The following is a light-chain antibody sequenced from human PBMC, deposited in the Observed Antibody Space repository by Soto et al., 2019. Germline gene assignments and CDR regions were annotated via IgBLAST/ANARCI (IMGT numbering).Light chain of an antibody. Sequence: EIVMTQSPPTLAVSPGERATLSCRASQSVGSKLAWYQQKPGQAPRLLVYGASTRATGIPARFSGSGSGTQFTLTISSLQSEDFAVYYFQQHNNLPLTFGGGTQVEIK. J-gene: IGKJ4*01. V-gene: IGKV3-15*01. CDR1: QSVGSK. CDR2: GAS. CDR3: QQHNNLPLT.